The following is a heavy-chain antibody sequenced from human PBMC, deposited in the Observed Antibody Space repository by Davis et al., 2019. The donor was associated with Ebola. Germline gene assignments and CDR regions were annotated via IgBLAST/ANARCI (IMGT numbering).Heavy chain of an antibody. V-gene: IGHV3-21*01. CDR2: ISSSSSYI. D-gene: IGHD2-2*01. CDR1: VITFSSYA. Sequence: PGGSLRLSCADSVITFSSYAMNWVRQAPGKGLEWVSSISSSSSYIYYADSVKGRFTISRDNAKNSLYLQMNSLRAEDTAVYYCARGYCSSTSCSEVYYYGMDVWGKGTTVTVSS. CDR3: ARGYCSSTSCSEVYYYGMDV. J-gene: IGHJ6*04.